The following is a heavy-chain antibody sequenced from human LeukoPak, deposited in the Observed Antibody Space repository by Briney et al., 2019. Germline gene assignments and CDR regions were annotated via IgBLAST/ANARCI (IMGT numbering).Heavy chain of an antibody. CDR1: EYTFTGYY. Sequence: ASVKVSCKASEYTFTGYYMHWVRQAPGQGLEWMGRTNPNSGGTNYAQKFQGRVTITRDTSISTAYMELSRLRSDDTAVYYCARGRVTMVRGAFFDPWGQGTLVTVSS. D-gene: IGHD3-10*01. CDR2: TNPNSGGT. V-gene: IGHV1-2*06. J-gene: IGHJ5*02. CDR3: ARGRVTMVRGAFFDP.